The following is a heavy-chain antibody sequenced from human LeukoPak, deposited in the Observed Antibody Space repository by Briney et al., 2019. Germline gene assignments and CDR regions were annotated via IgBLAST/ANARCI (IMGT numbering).Heavy chain of an antibody. V-gene: IGHV3-30-3*01. J-gene: IGHJ4*02. CDR1: GFTFSSYA. CDR3: ARGKDLYYFDY. CDR2: ISYDGSNK. Sequence: PGGSLRLTCAASGFTFSSYAMHWVRQAPGKGLEWVAVISYDGSNKYYADSAKGRFTISRDNSKNTLYLQMNSLRAEDTAVYYCARGKDLYYFDYWGQGTLVTVSS.